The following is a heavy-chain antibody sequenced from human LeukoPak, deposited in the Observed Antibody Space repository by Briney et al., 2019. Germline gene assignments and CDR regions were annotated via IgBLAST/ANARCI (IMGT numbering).Heavy chain of an antibody. CDR3: AKRASYCSSTSCLYFDY. J-gene: IGHJ4*02. CDR1: GFTFSSYA. Sequence: HPGRSLRLSCAASGFTFSSYAMSWVRQAPGKGLEWVSAISGSGGSTYYADSVKGRFTISRDNYKNTLYLQMNSLRAEDTAVYYCAKRASYCSSTSCLYFDYWGQGTLVTVSS. D-gene: IGHD2-2*01. CDR2: ISGSGGST. V-gene: IGHV3-23*01.